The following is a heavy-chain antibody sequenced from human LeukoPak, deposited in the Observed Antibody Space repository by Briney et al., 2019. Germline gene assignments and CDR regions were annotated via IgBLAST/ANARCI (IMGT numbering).Heavy chain of an antibody. Sequence: PGGSLRLSCAASGFTFNTYAMSWVRQAPGKGLEWVSGIRAGGDITYYSDSVKGRFAISRDISKSTLYLQLSSLRAEDTAIYYCAKGNILTGYNDPYYFDYWGQGTLVTVSS. J-gene: IGHJ4*02. V-gene: IGHV3-23*01. CDR3: AKGNILTGYNDPYYFDY. CDR2: IRAGGDIT. CDR1: GFTFNTYA. D-gene: IGHD3-9*01.